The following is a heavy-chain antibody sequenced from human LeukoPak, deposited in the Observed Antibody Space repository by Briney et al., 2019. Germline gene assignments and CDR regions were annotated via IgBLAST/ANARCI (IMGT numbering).Heavy chain of an antibody. CDR1: GFTFSSYW. CDR2: IKQAGTEK. V-gene: IGHV3-7*03. D-gene: IGHD2-15*01. CDR3: ARDNGWSADF. J-gene: IGHJ4*02. Sequence: GGSLRLSCAASGFTFSSYWMTWVRQAPGKGLEWVANIKQAGTEKYYVDSVKGRFTISRDNAKNSLFLQMNSLRAEDTAVYYCARDNGWSADFWGQGTLVTVSS.